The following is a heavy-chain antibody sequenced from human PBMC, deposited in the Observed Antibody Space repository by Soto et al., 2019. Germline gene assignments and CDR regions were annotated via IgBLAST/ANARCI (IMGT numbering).Heavy chain of an antibody. Sequence: ASVKASCRAAGYTFISDYVHSVRQAPGQGLEWMGIINPSGGSTSYAQKFQGRVTMTRDTSTSTVYMELSSLRSEDTAVYYCATDLSMVRASGGMDVWGQGTTVTVSS. CDR3: ATDLSMVRASGGMDV. D-gene: IGHD3-10*01. CDR2: INPSGGST. J-gene: IGHJ6*02. CDR1: GYTFISDY. V-gene: IGHV1-46*01.